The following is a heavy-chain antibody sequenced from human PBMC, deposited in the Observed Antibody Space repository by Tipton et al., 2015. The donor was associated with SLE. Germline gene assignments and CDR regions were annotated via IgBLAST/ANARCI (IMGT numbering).Heavy chain of an antibody. CDR1: GFTFSTYA. Sequence: SLRLSCAASGFTFSTYAMSWVRQAPGKGLEWVSVIYSGGSTYYADSVKGRFTISRDNSKNTLYLQMNSLRAEGTAVYYCARVLNFGGQGTMVTVSS. D-gene: IGHD3-9*01. J-gene: IGHJ4*02. CDR2: IYSGGST. V-gene: IGHV3-23*03. CDR3: ARVLNF.